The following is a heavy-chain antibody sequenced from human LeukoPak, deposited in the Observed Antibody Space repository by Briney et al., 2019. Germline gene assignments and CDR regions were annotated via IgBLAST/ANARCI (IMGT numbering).Heavy chain of an antibody. CDR1: GFTFSSYA. D-gene: IGHD2-21*02. CDR2: ISSNGGST. J-gene: IGHJ4*02. CDR3: VKEMTSLIFDY. V-gene: IGHV3-64D*06. Sequence: GGSLRLSCSASGFTFSSYAMHWVRQAPGKGLEYVSAISSNGGSTYYADSVKGRFTISRDNSKNTLYLQMSSLRAEDTAVYCRVKEMTSLIFDYWGQGTLVTVSS.